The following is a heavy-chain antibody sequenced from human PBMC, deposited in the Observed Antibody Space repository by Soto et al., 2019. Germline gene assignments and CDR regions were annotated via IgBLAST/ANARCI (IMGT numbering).Heavy chain of an antibody. V-gene: IGHV3-21*01. CDR3: ASAYYDRTGYYHDAFDF. J-gene: IGHJ3*01. D-gene: IGHD3-22*01. CDR2: IDSRSNYI. Sequence: GGTLRLSSTASGFTFNSYKMNWVRQAPGKGLEWVSSIDSRSNYIYYADSVRGRFTISRDNAKHSLYLQMNSLRAEDTAVYYCASAYYDRTGYYHDAFDFWGQGTMVTVSS. CDR1: GFTFNSYK.